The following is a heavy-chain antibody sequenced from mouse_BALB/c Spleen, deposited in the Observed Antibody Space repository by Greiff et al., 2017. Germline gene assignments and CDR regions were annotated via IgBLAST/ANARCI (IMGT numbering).Heavy chain of an antibody. Sequence: EVKLQESGGGLVQPGGSMKLSCVASGFTFSNYWMNWVRQSPEKGLEWVAEIRLKSNNYATHYAESVKGRFTISRDDSKSSVYLQMNNLRAEDTGIYYCTRSDYDWYYYAMDYWGQGTSVTVSS. CDR2: IRLKSNNYAT. J-gene: IGHJ4*01. CDR1: GFTFSNYW. CDR3: TRSDYDWYYYAMDY. V-gene: IGHV6-6*02. D-gene: IGHD2-4*01.